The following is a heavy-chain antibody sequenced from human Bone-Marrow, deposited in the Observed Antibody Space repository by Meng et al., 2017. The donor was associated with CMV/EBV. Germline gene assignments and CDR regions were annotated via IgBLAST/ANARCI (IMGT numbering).Heavy chain of an antibody. D-gene: IGHD1-1*01. CDR2: ISTYSGNT. J-gene: IGHJ4*02. Sequence: ASVKVSCKASGYTFTSYGISWVRQAPGQGLEWMGWISTYSGNTNYAQKLQGRVTMTTDTSTSTDYMGLRRLRSDDTAVYFCARDTLNWNFDYWGQGTSVTVSS. CDR1: GYTFTSYG. CDR3: ARDTLNWNFDY. V-gene: IGHV1-18*01.